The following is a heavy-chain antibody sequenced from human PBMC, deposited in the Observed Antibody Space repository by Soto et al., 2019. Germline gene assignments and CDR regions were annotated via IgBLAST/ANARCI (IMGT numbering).Heavy chain of an antibody. CDR2: IYPGDSDT. D-gene: IGHD3-22*01. J-gene: IGHJ4*02. Sequence: PXESLKISCKGSGYSFTSYWIGWVRQMPGKGLEWMGIIYPGDSDTRYSPSFQGQVTISADKSISTAYLQWSSLKASDTAMYYCAATYYYDSSGYGTPHFDYWGQGSLVTVSS. CDR3: AATYYYDSSGYGTPHFDY. CDR1: GYSFTSYW. V-gene: IGHV5-51*01.